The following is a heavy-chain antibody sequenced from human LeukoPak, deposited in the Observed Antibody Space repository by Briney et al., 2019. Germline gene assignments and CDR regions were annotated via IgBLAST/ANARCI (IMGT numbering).Heavy chain of an antibody. V-gene: IGHV4-61*08. D-gene: IGHD1-26*01. CDR2: IYYSGST. CDR1: GASVSGSAYY. J-gene: IGHJ5*02. CDR3: ARSGSGKRSNWFDP. Sequence: SETLSLTCTVSGASVSGSAYYWGWIRQPPGKGLEWIGYIYYSGSTNYNPSLKSRVTISVDTSKNQFSLKLSSVTAADTAVYYCARSGSGKRSNWFDPWGQGTLVTVSS.